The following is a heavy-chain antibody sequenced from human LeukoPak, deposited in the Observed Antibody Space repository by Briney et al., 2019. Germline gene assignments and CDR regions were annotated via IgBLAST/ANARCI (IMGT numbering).Heavy chain of an antibody. Sequence: ASVKVSCKASGYTITSYGISWVRQAPGQGLEWMGWISAYNGNTNYAQKLQGRVTMTTDTSTSTAYMELRSLRSDDTAVYYCARPVWGSYRSPYYGMDVWGQGTTVTVSS. CDR1: GYTITSYG. CDR3: ARPVWGSYRSPYYGMDV. CDR2: ISAYNGNT. D-gene: IGHD3-16*02. J-gene: IGHJ6*02. V-gene: IGHV1-18*01.